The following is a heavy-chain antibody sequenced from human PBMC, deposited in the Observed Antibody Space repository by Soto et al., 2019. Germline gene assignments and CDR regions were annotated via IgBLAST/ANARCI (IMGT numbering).Heavy chain of an antibody. CDR3: ARVLTLNKQVRGGNYYGMDV. V-gene: IGHV1-18*01. D-gene: IGHD3-16*01. Sequence: QVQLVQSGAEVKKPGASVKVSCKASGYTFTSSGISWVRQAPGQGLEWMGWISAYNGNTNYAQKLQGRVTMTTDTSTNTAYMELRSLRSDDTAVYYCARVLTLNKQVRGGNYYGMDVWGQGTTVTVSS. CDR2: ISAYNGNT. J-gene: IGHJ6*02. CDR1: GYTFTSSG.